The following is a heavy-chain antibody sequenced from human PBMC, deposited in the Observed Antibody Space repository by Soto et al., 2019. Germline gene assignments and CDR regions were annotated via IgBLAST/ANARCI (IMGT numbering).Heavy chain of an antibody. D-gene: IGHD3-22*01. J-gene: IGHJ4*02. CDR1: GFTFSSYV. CDR3: AKVMTSNTYYYDSSGFGY. V-gene: IGHV3-23*01. Sequence: EVQLLESGGGLVQPGGSLRLSCAASGFTFSSYVMSWVRQAPGKGLEWVSAISGSGGSTYYADSVKGRFTISRDNSKNTLYLQMNSLRAEDTAVYYCAKVMTSNTYYYDSSGFGYWGQGTLVTVSS. CDR2: ISGSGGST.